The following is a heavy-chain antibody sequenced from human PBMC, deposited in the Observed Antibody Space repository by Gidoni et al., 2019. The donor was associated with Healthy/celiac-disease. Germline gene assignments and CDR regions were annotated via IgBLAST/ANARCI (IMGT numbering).Heavy chain of an antibody. D-gene: IGHD5-12*01. V-gene: IGHV4-61*01. CDR3: AKGEWLRPIDY. Sequence: QVQLQESGPGLVKPSETLSLTCTVSGGSVSSGSYYWSWIRQPPGKGLEWIGYIYYSGSTNYNPSLKSRVTISVDTSKNQFSLKLSSVTAADTAVYYCAKGEWLRPIDYWGQGTLVTVSS. CDR1: GGSVSSGSYY. J-gene: IGHJ4*02. CDR2: IYYSGST.